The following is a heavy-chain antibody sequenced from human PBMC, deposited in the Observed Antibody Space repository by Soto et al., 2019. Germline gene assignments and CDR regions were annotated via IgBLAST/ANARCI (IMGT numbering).Heavy chain of an antibody. CDR2: IYYTGNT. CDR1: GGAISDGGDY. D-gene: IGHD5-18*01. Sequence: QVQLRESGPGLVKPSQTLSLTCNVSGGAISDGGDYWSWIRQHPGKGLEWIGYIYYTGNTHYNPSLESRVTISVDTYKNQFSLKVRSVTAADTAVYYCARDNTYGFDYWGHGTLVTVSS. V-gene: IGHV4-31*03. J-gene: IGHJ4*01. CDR3: ARDNTYGFDY.